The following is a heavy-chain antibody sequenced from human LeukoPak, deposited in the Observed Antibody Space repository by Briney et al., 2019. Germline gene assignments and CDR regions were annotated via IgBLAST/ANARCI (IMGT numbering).Heavy chain of an antibody. CDR2: ISGSGGVT. CDR3: ARKFYNSGWYDAFDI. CDR1: GFTFSNYG. Sequence: HPGGSLRLSCAASGFTFSNYGMSWVRQAPGKGLEWVSVISGSGGVTYYADSVKGRFTISRDNSKNTLYVQMNSLRAEDTAIYYCARKFYNSGWYDAFDIWGQGTMVTVSS. J-gene: IGHJ3*02. D-gene: IGHD6-19*01. V-gene: IGHV3-23*01.